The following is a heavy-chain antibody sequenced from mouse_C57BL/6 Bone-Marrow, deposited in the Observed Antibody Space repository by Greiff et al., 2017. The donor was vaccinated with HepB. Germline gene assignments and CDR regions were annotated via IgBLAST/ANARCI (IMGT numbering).Heavy chain of an antibody. CDR2: ISYDGSN. J-gene: IGHJ4*01. V-gene: IGHV3-6*01. CDR3: ARDDYHVRDY. Sequence: VQLQESGPGLVKPSQSLSLTCSVTGYSITSGYYWNWIRQFPGNKLEWMGYISYDGSNNYNPSLKNRISITRDTSKNQFFLKLNSVTTEDTATYYCARDDYHVRDYWGQGTSVTVSS. D-gene: IGHD2-4*01. CDR1: GYSITSGYY.